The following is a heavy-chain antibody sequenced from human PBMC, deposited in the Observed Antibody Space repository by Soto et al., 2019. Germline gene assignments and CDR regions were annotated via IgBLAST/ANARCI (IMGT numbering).Heavy chain of an antibody. Sequence: SETLSLTGPVSDCSISSYYWGWIRQPPGKGLEWIGYIYYSGSTNYNPSLKSRVTISVDTSKNQFSLKLSSVTAADTAVYYCAREVSLGEYSSSWPNWFDPWGQGTLVTVPS. D-gene: IGHD6-13*01. CDR2: IYYSGST. CDR3: AREVSLGEYSSSWPNWFDP. CDR1: DCSISSYY. V-gene: IGHV4-59*01. J-gene: IGHJ5*02.